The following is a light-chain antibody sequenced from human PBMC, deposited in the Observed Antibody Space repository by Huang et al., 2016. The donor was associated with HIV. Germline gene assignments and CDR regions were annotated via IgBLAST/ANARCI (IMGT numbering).Light chain of an antibody. CDR2: DAS. CDR1: QTVSSY. V-gene: IGKV3-11*01. Sequence: EIVLTQSPATLSLSPGERATLSCRASQTVSSYLAWYQQKPGQAPSLLIYDASNRATGIPARFRGSGYGTDFTLTISSLEPQDFAVYYCQLRSTWPGDTFGGGTKVEIK. J-gene: IGKJ4*01. CDR3: QLRSTWPGDT.